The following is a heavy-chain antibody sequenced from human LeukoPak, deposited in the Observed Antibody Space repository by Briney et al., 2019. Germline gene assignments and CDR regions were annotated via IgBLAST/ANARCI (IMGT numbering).Heavy chain of an antibody. CDR1: GFTFSNYW. D-gene: IGHD1-26*01. V-gene: IGHV3-23*01. J-gene: IGHJ4*01. Sequence: GGSLRLSCAASGFTFSNYWMNWVRQAPGKGLEWVSAISGSGGSTYYADSVKGRFTISRDNSKNTLYLQMNSLRAEDTAVYYCATEFGVGATERYETRAHHLDYWGQGTLVTVSS. CDR3: ATEFGVGATERYETRAHHLDY. CDR2: ISGSGGST.